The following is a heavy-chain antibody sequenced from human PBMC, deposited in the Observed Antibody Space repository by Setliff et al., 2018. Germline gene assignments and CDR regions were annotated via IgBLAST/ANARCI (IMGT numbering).Heavy chain of an antibody. V-gene: IGHV1-18*01. D-gene: IGHD2-2*01. J-gene: IGHJ4*02. CDR3: ARVALPAAIVRFDS. Sequence: RASVKVSCKASGYTFTTYGVAWVRQAPGQGLEWLGWISGYKNNPNYLQRMQGRFTMTTDTSTSTAYMELRSLRSDDTAVYYCARVALPAAIVRFDSWGQGTLVTVSS. CDR1: GYTFTTYG. CDR2: ISGYKNNP.